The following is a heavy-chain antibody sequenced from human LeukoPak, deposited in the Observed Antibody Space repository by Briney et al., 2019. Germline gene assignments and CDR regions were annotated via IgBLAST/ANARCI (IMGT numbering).Heavy chain of an antibody. V-gene: IGHV3-30-3*01. J-gene: IGHJ4*02. Sequence: GRSLRLSCPASGFTFSTYAMHCVRQPPGKVLAWVAVISYDGSNKYYADSVKGRLTISRDNSKNTLYLQMNSLRAEDTAVYYCARGTFDGYFDYWGQGTLVTVSS. CDR2: ISYDGSNK. CDR1: GFTFSTYA. CDR3: ARGTFDGYFDY. D-gene: IGHD2/OR15-2a*01.